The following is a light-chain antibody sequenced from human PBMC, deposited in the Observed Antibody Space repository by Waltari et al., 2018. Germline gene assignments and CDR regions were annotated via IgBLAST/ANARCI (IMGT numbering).Light chain of an antibody. J-gene: IGKJ3*01. V-gene: IGKV3-20*01. Sequence: EIELTQYQGTLSLSPGEGATLSCRDSQSVSSNYLTWYQQKPVQAPRLLIYGASSRATGIPDRFSGSGSGTDFTLTISRLEPEDFAVYYCQQYGSSPLTFGPGTKVDIK. CDR1: QSVSSNY. CDR2: GAS. CDR3: QQYGSSPLT.